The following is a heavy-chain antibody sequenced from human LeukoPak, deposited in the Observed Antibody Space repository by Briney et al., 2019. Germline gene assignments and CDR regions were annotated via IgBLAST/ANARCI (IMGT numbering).Heavy chain of an antibody. CDR1: GFIFSTSG. CDR3: AKSGTYYYGSGSYYFLQDYYYYYMDV. V-gene: IGHV3-48*01. D-gene: IGHD3-10*01. Sequence: PGGSLRLSCAASGFIFSTSGMNWVRQAPGRGLEWLAYISGSSATKYYADSVKGRFTISRDNSKNTLYLQMNSLRAEDTAVYYCAKSGTYYYGSGSYYFLQDYYYYYMDVWGKGTTVTVSS. CDR2: ISGSSATK. J-gene: IGHJ6*03.